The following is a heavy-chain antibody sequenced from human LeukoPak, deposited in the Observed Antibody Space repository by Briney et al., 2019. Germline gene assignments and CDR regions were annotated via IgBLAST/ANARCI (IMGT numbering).Heavy chain of an antibody. CDR3: ARIDSSGYYDGDRDY. J-gene: IGHJ4*02. V-gene: IGHV3-48*04. D-gene: IGHD3-22*01. CDR1: GFTFGDYA. Sequence: GGSLRLSCTASGFTFGDYAMSWFRQAPGKGLEWVSYISSSSSTIYYADSVKGRFTISRDNAKNSLYLQMNSLRAEDTAVYYCARIDSSGYYDGDRDYWGQGTLVTVSS. CDR2: ISSSSSTI.